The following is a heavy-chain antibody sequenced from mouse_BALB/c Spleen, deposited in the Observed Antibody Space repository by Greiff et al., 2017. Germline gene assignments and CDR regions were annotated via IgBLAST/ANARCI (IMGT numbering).Heavy chain of an antibody. J-gene: IGHJ3*01. V-gene: IGHV1-74*01. CDR1: GYSFTSYW. CDR3: ASGELTGAWFAY. D-gene: IGHD4-1*01. Sequence: QVQLQQPGAALVRPGASVKLSCKASGYSFTSYWMNWVTQRPGQGLEWIGMIHPSDSETRLNQKFKDKATLTVDKSSSTAYMQLSSPTSEDSAVYYCASGELTGAWFAYWGQGTLVTVSA. CDR2: IHPSDSET.